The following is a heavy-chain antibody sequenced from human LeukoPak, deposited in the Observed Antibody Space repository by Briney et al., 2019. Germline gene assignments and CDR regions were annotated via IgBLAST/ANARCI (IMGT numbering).Heavy chain of an antibody. CDR3: AKAGTTVTTYAWFDP. Sequence: PGGSLRLSCAASGFTFSSYGIHWVRQAPGKGLEWVAVISYDGSNKYYADSVKGRFTISRDNSKNTLYLQMNSLRAEDTAVYYCAKAGTTVTTYAWFDPWAREPWSPSPQ. V-gene: IGHV3-30*18. D-gene: IGHD4-17*01. J-gene: IGHJ5*02. CDR2: ISYDGSNK. CDR1: GFTFSSYG.